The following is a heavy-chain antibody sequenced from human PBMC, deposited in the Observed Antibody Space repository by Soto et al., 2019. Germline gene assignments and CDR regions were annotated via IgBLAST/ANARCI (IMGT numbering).Heavy chain of an antibody. CDR1: GGTFSSYA. Sequence: ASVKVSCKASGGTFSSYAISWVRQAPGQGLEWMGGIIPIFGTANYAQKFQGRVTITADESTSTAYMELSSLRSEDTAVYYCARDLGGGDLYYFDYWGQGTLVTVSS. CDR3: ARDLGGGDLYYFDY. CDR2: IIPIFGTA. J-gene: IGHJ4*02. V-gene: IGHV1-69*13. D-gene: IGHD2-21*02.